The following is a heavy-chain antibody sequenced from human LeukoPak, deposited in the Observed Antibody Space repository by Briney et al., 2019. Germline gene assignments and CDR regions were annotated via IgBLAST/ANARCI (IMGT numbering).Heavy chain of an antibody. CDR1: GFTFDDYA. D-gene: IGHD6-19*01. J-gene: IGHJ4*02. CDR2: ISWNSGSI. Sequence: GGSLRLSCAASGFTFDDYAMHWVRQAPGKGLEWVSGISWNSGSIGYADSVKGRFTISRDNAKNSLYLQMNSLRAEDTALYYCAKDTYSSGWYTPLDYWGQGTLVTVSS. V-gene: IGHV3-9*01. CDR3: AKDTYSSGWYTPLDY.